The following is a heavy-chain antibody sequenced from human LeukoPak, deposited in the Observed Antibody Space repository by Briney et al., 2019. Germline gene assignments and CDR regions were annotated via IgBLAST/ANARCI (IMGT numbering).Heavy chain of an antibody. CDR3: AKTGQLSFGYY. V-gene: IGHV3-23*01. CDR1: GFTFSSYA. D-gene: IGHD3-16*01. Sequence: PGGSLRLSCAASGFTFSSYAMSWVRQAPGKGLEWVSAISGSGGSTYYADSVKGRFTIPGDNSKNTLYLQMNSLRAEDTAVYYCAKTGQLSFGYYWGQGTLVTVSS. CDR2: ISGSGGST. J-gene: IGHJ4*02.